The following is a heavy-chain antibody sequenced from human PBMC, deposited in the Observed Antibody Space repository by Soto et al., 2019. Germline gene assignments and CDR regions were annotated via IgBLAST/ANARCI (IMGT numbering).Heavy chain of an antibody. J-gene: IGHJ3*01. CDR1: AFSFSNYP. D-gene: IGHD1-26*01. CDR3: AKDIEKGVGAFEL. V-gene: IGHV3-23*01. CDR2: VSASGRQT. Sequence: QLLESGGGLVQPGGSLRLSCAAAAFSFSNYPMNWVRQAPGKGLEWISIVSASGRQTYYADSVKGRFTISRDNSKNTLYLEVNRLRDDDTAVYYCAKDIEKGVGAFELWGHGAQVIVSS.